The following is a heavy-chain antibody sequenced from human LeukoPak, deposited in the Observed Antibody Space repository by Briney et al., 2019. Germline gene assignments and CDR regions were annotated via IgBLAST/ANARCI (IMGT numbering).Heavy chain of an antibody. CDR1: GFTFSSYW. CDR3: ARTYYYDSSGSPGLDY. CDR2: INSDGSST. J-gene: IGHJ4*02. Sequence: GRSLRLSCAASGFTFSSYWMHWVRQAPGKGLVWVSRINSDGSSTSYADSVKGRFTISRDNATNTLYLQMNSLRAEDTAVYYCARTYYYDSSGSPGLDYWGQGTLVTVSS. D-gene: IGHD3-22*01. V-gene: IGHV3-74*01.